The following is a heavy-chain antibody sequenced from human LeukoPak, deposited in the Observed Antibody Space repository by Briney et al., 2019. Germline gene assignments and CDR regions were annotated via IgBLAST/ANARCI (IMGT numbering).Heavy chain of an antibody. Sequence: SETLSLTCAVYGGSFSSYYWSWIRQPPGKGLEWIGKINHSGSTNYNPSLKSRVTISVDTSKNQFSLKLSSVTAADTAVYYCARLFTIFGVVTPYYYYMDVWGKGTTVTVSS. CDR3: ARLFTIFGVVTPYYYYMDV. CDR2: INHSGST. V-gene: IGHV4-34*01. CDR1: GGSFSSYY. J-gene: IGHJ6*03. D-gene: IGHD3-3*01.